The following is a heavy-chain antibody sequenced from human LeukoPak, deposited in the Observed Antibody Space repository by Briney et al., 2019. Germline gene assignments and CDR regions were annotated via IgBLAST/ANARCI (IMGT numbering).Heavy chain of an antibody. D-gene: IGHD3-10*01. Sequence: PSETLSLTCAVYGGSFSGYYWSWIRQPPGKGLEWMGAINHSGSTNYNPSLKSRVTISVDTSKTQFSLKLSSVTAADTAVYYCARRTSRGVKHWFDPWGQGTLVTVSS. V-gene: IGHV4-34*01. CDR3: ARRTSRGVKHWFDP. CDR1: GGSFSGYY. J-gene: IGHJ5*02. CDR2: INHSGST.